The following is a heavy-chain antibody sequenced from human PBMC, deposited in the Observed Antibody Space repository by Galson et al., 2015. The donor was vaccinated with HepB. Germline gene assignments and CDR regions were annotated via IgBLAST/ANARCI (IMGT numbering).Heavy chain of an antibody. J-gene: IGHJ5*02. D-gene: IGHD2-8*02. CDR1: GYTFSSYS. CDR3: ARGALVAVVNANLNNWFDP. Sequence: SVKVSCKASGYTFSSYSIAWVRQAPGQGLEWMGWISAYDSSTNYAQKFQGRVTMTTETSTTTAYLELRSLRSDDTAMYYCARGALVAVVNANLNNWFDPWGQGTLVTVSS. CDR2: ISAYDSST. V-gene: IGHV1-18*01.